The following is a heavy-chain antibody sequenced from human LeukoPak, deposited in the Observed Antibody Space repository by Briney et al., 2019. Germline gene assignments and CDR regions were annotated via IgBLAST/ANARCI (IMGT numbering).Heavy chain of an antibody. D-gene: IGHD3-10*01. CDR2: IKEDGSEK. V-gene: IGHV3-7*03. CDR3: ARAGVCWFGESKFDS. Sequence: GGSLRLSCAASGFTFSSYWMSWVRQAPGKGLEWVANIKEDGSEKHYDDSVKGRFTISRDNAKNSLYLQLNSLRAEDTAVYYCARAGVCWFGESKFDSWGQGTRVTVSS. CDR1: GFTFSSYW. J-gene: IGHJ4*02.